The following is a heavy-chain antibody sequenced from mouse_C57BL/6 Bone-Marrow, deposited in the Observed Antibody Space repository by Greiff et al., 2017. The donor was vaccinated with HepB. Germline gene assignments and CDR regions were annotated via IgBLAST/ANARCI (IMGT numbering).Heavy chain of an antibody. Sequence: LKESGPGILQPSQTLSLTCSFSGFSLSTFGMGVGWIRQPSGKGLEWLAHIWWDDDKYYNPALKSRLTISKDTSKNQVFLKIANVDTAATATYYCARIGTAQATGAMDYWGQGTSVTVSS. J-gene: IGHJ4*01. CDR1: GFSLSTFGMG. CDR3: ARIGTAQATGAMDY. D-gene: IGHD3-2*02. V-gene: IGHV8-8*01. CDR2: IWWDDDK.